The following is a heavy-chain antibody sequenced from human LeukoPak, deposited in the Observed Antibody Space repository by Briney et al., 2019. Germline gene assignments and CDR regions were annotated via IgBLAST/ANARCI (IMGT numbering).Heavy chain of an antibody. D-gene: IGHD6-19*01. CDR3: AKDRLPGGIAVAGADDGLDV. CDR1: GFTFDDSA. J-gene: IGHJ6*02. Sequence: GGSLRLSCAASGFTFDDSAMHWVRQTPGKGLEWVSLISGDGDYTYYADSVKGRFTISRDNSKNSLYLQMNSLKTEDTALYYCAKDRLPGGIAVAGADDGLDVWGQGTTVTVSS. CDR2: ISGDGDYT. V-gene: IGHV3-43*02.